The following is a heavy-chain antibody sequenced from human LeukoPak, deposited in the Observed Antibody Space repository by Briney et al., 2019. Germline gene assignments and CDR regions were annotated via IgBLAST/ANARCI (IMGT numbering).Heavy chain of an antibody. V-gene: IGHV4-34*01. CDR1: GGSFSGYH. CDR3: ARGRLRVDWFDP. Sequence: SETLSLTCAVYGGSFSGYHWSWIRQPPGKGLEWIGEINHSGSTNYNPSLKSRVTISVDTSKNQFSLKLSSVTAADTAVYYCARGRLRVDWFDPWGQGTLVTVSS. CDR2: INHSGST. J-gene: IGHJ5*02.